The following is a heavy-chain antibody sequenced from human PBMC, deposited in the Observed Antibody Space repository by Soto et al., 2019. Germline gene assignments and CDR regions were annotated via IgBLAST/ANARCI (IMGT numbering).Heavy chain of an antibody. D-gene: IGHD2-21*01. Sequence: GGSLRLSCAASGFTFSNYAMSWVRQAPGKGLEWVSAISSSGDSPYYADSVKGRFTVSRDNSKNTLYLQMNSLRVEDTAIYYCARGGDGYNLGAVYWGQGTPVTVSS. CDR3: ARGGDGYNLGAVY. CDR1: GFTFSNYA. V-gene: IGHV3-23*01. CDR2: ISSSGDSP. J-gene: IGHJ4*02.